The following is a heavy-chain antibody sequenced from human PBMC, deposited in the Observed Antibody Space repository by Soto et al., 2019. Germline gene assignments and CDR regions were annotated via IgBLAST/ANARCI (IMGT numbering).Heavy chain of an antibody. V-gene: IGHV1-24*01. D-gene: IGHD2-21*02. CDR3: ATFLESGGTDRLLLPSHPYYFDY. Sequence: ASVKVSCKVSGYTLTELSMHWVRQAPGKGLEWMGGFDPEDGETIYAQKFQGRVTMTEDTSTDTAYMELGSLRSEDTAVYYCATFLESGGTDRLLLPSHPYYFDYWGQGTLVTVSS. CDR1: GYTLTELS. J-gene: IGHJ4*02. CDR2: FDPEDGET.